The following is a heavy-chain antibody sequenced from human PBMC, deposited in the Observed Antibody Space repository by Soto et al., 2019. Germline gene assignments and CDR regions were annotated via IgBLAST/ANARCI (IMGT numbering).Heavy chain of an antibody. J-gene: IGHJ4*02. CDR2: IYYTGST. CDR1: GVSINNYY. D-gene: IGHD6-25*01. CDR3: EKVVSGGHLDY. V-gene: IGHV4-59*01. Sequence: SETLSLTCTVSGVSINNYYWTWIRQPPGKRLEWIGAIYYTGSTTYNPSLRSRVTFSVDTSKNQFSLSLTSVTAADTAVYFCEKVVSGGHLDYWGQGTVVTVSS.